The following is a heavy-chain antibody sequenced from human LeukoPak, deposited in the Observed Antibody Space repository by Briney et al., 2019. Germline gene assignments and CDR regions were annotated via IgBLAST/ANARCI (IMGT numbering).Heavy chain of an antibody. V-gene: IGHV3-23*01. CDR1: GFIFRNYA. CDR2: ITGSGDTT. Sequence: GGSLRLSCAASGFIFRNYAMSWVRQAPGKGLEWVSAITGSGDTTYYADSVKGRFTISRDNSKNALYVEMNTLRAEDTAVYYCAKWGDYDILTGYYVSDFWGQGTLVTVSS. J-gene: IGHJ4*02. CDR3: AKWGDYDILTGYYVSDF. D-gene: IGHD3-9*01.